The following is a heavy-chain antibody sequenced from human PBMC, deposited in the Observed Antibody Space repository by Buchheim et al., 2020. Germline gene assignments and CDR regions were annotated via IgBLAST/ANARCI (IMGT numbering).Heavy chain of an antibody. CDR1: GGSIGPYY. J-gene: IGHJ4*02. Sequence: QVQLQESGPGLVKPSETLSLSCTVSGGSIGPYYWTWIRQPPGKGLEWIGYLYYTGGTSGSSYYNPSLKSRVTISIDTSKNPFSLKLSSVTAADTAVYYCARVYSSGWHYFDYWGQGTL. D-gene: IGHD6-19*01. CDR3: ARVYSSGWHYFDY. CDR2: LYYTGGTSGSS. V-gene: IGHV4-59*01.